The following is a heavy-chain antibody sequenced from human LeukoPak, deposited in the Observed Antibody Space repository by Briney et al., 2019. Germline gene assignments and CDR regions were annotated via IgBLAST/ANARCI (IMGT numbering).Heavy chain of an antibody. CDR1: GGSFSGYY. D-gene: IGHD2-21*01. CDR3: ANSRFLIWYFDL. Sequence: PSETLSLTWAVYGGSFSGYYWSWIRQPRGKGLEWIGEINHSGSTNYNPSLKSRVTISVDTSKNQFSLKLSSVTAADTAVYYCANSRFLIWYFDLWGRGTLVTVSS. V-gene: IGHV4-34*01. J-gene: IGHJ2*01. CDR2: INHSGST.